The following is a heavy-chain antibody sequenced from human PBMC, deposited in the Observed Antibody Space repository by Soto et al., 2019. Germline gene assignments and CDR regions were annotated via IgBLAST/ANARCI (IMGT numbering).Heavy chain of an antibody. CDR1: RYSLTELA. J-gene: IGHJ4*02. V-gene: IGHV1-24*01. Sequence: ASVKISCKVSRYSLTELAMHWVGQAPGKGLEWMGGSDPEDGETIYAQKFQGRVTMTEDTSTDTAYMELSSLRSDDTAVYFCATGVQGYTYGHGGDSWGQGTLSTVSS. CDR2: SDPEDGET. CDR3: ATGVQGYTYGHGGDS. D-gene: IGHD5-18*01.